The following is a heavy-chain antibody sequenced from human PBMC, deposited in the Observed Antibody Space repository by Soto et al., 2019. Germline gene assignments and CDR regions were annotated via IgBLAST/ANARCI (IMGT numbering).Heavy chain of an antibody. D-gene: IGHD3-22*01. J-gene: IGHJ4*02. CDR2: ISYGGSNK. CDR3: AKDSTMIVVVSLFDY. CDR1: GFTFSSYG. V-gene: IGHV3-30*18. Sequence: GGSLRLSCAASGFTFSSYGMHWVRQAPGKGLEWVAVISYGGSNKYYADSVKGRFTISRDNSKNTLYLQMNSLRAEDTAVYYCAKDSTMIVVVSLFDYWGQGTLVTVSS.